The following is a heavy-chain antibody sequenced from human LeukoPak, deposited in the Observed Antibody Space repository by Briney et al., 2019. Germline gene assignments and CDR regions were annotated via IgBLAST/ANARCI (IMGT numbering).Heavy chain of an antibody. D-gene: IGHD5-24*01. J-gene: IGHJ4*02. CDR1: GFTFSSYS. Sequence: GGSLRLSCAASGFTFSSYSMNWVRQAPGKGLEWVAFIRYDGSNKYYADSVKGRFTISRDNSKNTLYLQMNSLRAEDTAVYYCAKDSDSGRWLQLGTYFDYWGQGTLVTVSS. CDR2: IRYDGSNK. CDR3: AKDSDSGRWLQLGTYFDY. V-gene: IGHV3-30*02.